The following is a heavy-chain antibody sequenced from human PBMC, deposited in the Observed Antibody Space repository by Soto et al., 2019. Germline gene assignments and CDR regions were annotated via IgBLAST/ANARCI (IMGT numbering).Heavy chain of an antibody. CDR1: GFTFSSYA. CDR3: AKDSTLAPYYYYDSSGYVVRDY. D-gene: IGHD3-22*01. V-gene: IGHV3-23*01. CDR2: ISGSGGST. Sequence: GGSLRLSCAASGFTFSSYAMSWVRQAPGKGLEWVSAISGSGGSTYYADSVKGRFTISRDNSKNTLYLQMNSLRAEDTAVYYCAKDSTLAPYYYYDSSGYVVRDYWGQGTLVTVSS. J-gene: IGHJ4*02.